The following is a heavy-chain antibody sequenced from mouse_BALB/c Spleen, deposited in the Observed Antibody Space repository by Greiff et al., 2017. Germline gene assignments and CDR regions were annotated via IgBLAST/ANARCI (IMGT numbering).Heavy chain of an antibody. J-gene: IGHJ4*01. CDR1: GYTFTSYW. V-gene: IGHV1-55*01. CDR2: IYPGRGIT. CDR3: SILILGRQAMDY. D-gene: IGHD4-1*01. Sequence: QVQLQQSGAELVKPGASVKLSCTASGYTFTSYWINWVKQRPGQGLEWIGDIYPGRGITNYNEKFKSKATLTLDTSSSTAYMQLSSLTSEDSAVYYCSILILGRQAMDYWGQGTSVTVSS.